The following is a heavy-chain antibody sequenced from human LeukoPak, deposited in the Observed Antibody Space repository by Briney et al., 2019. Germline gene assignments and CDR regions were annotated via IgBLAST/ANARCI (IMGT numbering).Heavy chain of an antibody. V-gene: IGHV3-53*01. CDR2: IYNDGNT. Sequence: GGSLRLSCAVSDFTVSTNHMSWVRQAPGRGLEWVSVIYNDGNTYYTDSVKGRFTISRDNSKNTVFLQMNSLRVEDTAVYYCARDREVVTAKAQMDVWGKGTTVTVSS. D-gene: IGHD2-21*02. J-gene: IGHJ6*03. CDR1: DFTVSTNH. CDR3: ARDREVVTAKAQMDV.